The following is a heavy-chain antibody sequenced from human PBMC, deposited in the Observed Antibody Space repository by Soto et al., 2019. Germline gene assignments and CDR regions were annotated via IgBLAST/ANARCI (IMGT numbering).Heavy chain of an antibody. CDR1: GGTFSSYA. V-gene: IGHV1-69*13. CDR3: ARTFDSYYYYYGMDV. Sequence: SVKVSCKASGGTFSSYAISWVRQAPGQGLEWMGGIIPIFGTANYAQKFQGRVTITADESTSTAYMELSSLRSEDTAVYYCARTFDSYYYYYGMDVWGQGTTVTVSS. D-gene: IGHD3-16*01. CDR2: IIPIFGTA. J-gene: IGHJ6*02.